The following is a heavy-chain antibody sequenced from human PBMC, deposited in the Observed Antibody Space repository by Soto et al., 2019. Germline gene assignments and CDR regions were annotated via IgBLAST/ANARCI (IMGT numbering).Heavy chain of an antibody. D-gene: IGHD3-22*01. CDR1: GFTFSNYA. CDR2: ISYDGSNK. CDR3: ANFYYASSGTTVGFDP. Sequence: QVQLVESGGGVVQPGRSLRLSCAASGFTFSNYAMHWVRQAPGKGLEWVAVISYDGSNKYYADSVKGRLTISRDNSKNTLYLQMNSLRAEDSAVYYCANFYYASSGTTVGFDPWGQGTLVTVSS. J-gene: IGHJ5*02. V-gene: IGHV3-30*18.